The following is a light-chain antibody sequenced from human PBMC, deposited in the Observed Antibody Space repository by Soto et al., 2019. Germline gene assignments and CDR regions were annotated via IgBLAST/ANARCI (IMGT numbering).Light chain of an antibody. J-gene: IGKJ4*01. CDR1: QSVGTY. CDR2: DAS. Sequence: EILLTQSPATLSLSPGERATLSCRASQSVGTYLAWYQQKPGQAPRLLIYDASNRATGIPARFSGSGSGTDFTLTISGLEPEDFAVYYCQQRTNWPPLTFGGGTKVEIK. V-gene: IGKV3-11*01. CDR3: QQRTNWPPLT.